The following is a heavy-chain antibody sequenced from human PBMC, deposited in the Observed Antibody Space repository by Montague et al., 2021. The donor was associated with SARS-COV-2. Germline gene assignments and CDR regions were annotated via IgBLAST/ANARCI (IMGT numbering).Heavy chain of an antibody. J-gene: IGHJ2*01. CDR3: AKQTGAGAIVYWYFDL. D-gene: IGHD6-25*01. CDR2: IFGSGAGT. CDR1: GFAFNNFA. Sequence: SLRLSCAASGFAFNNFAMTWVRQPPGKGLEWVSSIFGSGAGTYYADSVQGRFTISRDNFRNTLYLQMNSLRAEDTAKYYCAKQTGAGAIVYWYFDLWGRGTVVSVSS. V-gene: IGHV3-23*01.